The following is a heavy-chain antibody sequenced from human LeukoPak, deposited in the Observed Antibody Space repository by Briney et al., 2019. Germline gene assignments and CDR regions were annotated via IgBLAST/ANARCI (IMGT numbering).Heavy chain of an antibody. J-gene: IGHJ4*02. V-gene: IGHV1-46*01. CDR2: INPSGGST. Sequence: ASVKDLCKASGKHLYNLLVHLGPQEPGQGLEWMGIINPSGGSTKYAQKFQGRFTMTRDTSTSTVYMEVSSLTSEDTAVYYCAREGTYDSSGYYIDYWGQGTLVTVSS. CDR3: AREGTYDSSGYYIDY. D-gene: IGHD3-22*01. CDR1: GKHLYNLL.